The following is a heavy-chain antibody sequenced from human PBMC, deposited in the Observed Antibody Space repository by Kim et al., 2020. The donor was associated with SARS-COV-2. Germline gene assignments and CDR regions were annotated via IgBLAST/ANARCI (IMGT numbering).Heavy chain of an antibody. J-gene: IGHJ4*02. V-gene: IGHV1-2*04. CDR3: ARAPPAAANTGGMYYFDY. Sequence: ASVKVSCKASGYTFTGYYMHWVRQAPGQGLEWMGWINPNSGGTNYAQKFQGWVTMTRDTSISTAYMELSRLRSDDTAVYYCARAPPAAANTGGMYYFDYWGQGTLVTVSS. CDR2: INPNSGGT. CDR1: GYTFTGYY. D-gene: IGHD2-2*01.